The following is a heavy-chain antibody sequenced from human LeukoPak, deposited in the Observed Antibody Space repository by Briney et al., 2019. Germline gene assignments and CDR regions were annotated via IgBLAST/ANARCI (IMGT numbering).Heavy chain of an antibody. CDR3: ARVPLVGATTSDYYYYMDV. CDR2: IYTSGST. D-gene: IGHD1-26*01. Sequence: KPSETLSLTCTVSGGSISSYYWSWIRQPAGKGLEWIGRIYTSGSTNYNPSLKSRVTMSVDTSKNQFSLKLSSVTAADTAVYYCARVPLVGATTSDYYYYMDVWGKGTTVTVSS. J-gene: IGHJ6*03. V-gene: IGHV4-4*07. CDR1: GGSISSYY.